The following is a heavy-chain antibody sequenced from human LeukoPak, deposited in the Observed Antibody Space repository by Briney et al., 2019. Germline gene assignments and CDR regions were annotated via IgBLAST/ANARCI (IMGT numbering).Heavy chain of an antibody. CDR1: GFTFDDYA. J-gene: IGHJ4*02. Sequence: GRSLRLSCAASGFTFDDYAMHWVRQAPGKGLEWVSGISWNSGSIGYADSVKGRFTISRDNAKNSLYLQMNSLRAEDTALYYCAKDPRSLEWSSSWYYFDYWGQGTLVTVSS. V-gene: IGHV3-9*01. D-gene: IGHD6-13*01. CDR2: ISWNSGSI. CDR3: AKDPRSLEWSSSWYYFDY.